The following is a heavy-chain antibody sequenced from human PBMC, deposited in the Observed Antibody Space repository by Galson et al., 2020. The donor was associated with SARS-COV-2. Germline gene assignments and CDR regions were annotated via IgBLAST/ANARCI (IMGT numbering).Heavy chain of an antibody. V-gene: IGHV1-58*01. CDR2: LVVGRGQT. CDR1: GFTFTSSA. D-gene: IGHD6-6*01. Sequence: SVTVSCKPSGFTFTSSAVQRVRQARGQRLEWIGWLVVGRGQTTYAQKFQERVTITRDMSTSTAYMELSSLRYEDTAVYYCAAFVARPVYWGQGTLVTVSS. CDR3: AAFVARPVY. J-gene: IGHJ4*02.